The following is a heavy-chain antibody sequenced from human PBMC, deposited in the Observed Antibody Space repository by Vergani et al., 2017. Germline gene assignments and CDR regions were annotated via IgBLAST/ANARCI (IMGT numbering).Heavy chain of an antibody. D-gene: IGHD3-3*01. J-gene: IGHJ4*02. CDR3: ARSPPEYDCWCDY. CDR1: GGTFSSYA. V-gene: IGHV1-69*01. CDR2: IIPIFGTA. Sequence: QVQLVQSGAEVKKPGSSVKVSCKASGGTFSSYAISWVRQAPGQGLEWMGGIIPIFGTANYAQKFQGRVTITADESTSTAYMELRSLRSDDPAVYYCARSPPEYDCWCDYWGQGTLVTVSS.